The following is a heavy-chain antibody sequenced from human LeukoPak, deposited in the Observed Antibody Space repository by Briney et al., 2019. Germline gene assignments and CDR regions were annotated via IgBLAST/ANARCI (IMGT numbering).Heavy chain of an antibody. J-gene: IGHJ4*02. Sequence: EPSETLPLTCTVSGGSISSYYWSWIRQPAGKGLEWIGRIYSSGNTNYHPSLKSRVTISIDTSKNQVSLKLTSVTAADTAVYYCARTSTIFGVVISYYFDYWGQGTLVTVSS. D-gene: IGHD3-3*01. CDR2: IYSSGNT. CDR1: GGSISSYY. V-gene: IGHV4-4*07. CDR3: ARTSTIFGVVISYYFDY.